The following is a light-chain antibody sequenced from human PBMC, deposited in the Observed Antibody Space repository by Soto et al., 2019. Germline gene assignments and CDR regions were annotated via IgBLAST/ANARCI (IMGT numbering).Light chain of an antibody. CDR3: RAYAATXTYV. Sequence: QSSLTQPASVSGSPVQSITISCTGTSSDVGKYNLFSWYQQHPGKAPKVMILQGYKRPSGVSNRFSGSKFVNTASLTISGLQAEDEAEYYCRAYAATXTYVLGTGTKVXV. J-gene: IGLJ1*01. CDR2: QGY. V-gene: IGLV2-23*01. CDR1: SSDVGKYNL.